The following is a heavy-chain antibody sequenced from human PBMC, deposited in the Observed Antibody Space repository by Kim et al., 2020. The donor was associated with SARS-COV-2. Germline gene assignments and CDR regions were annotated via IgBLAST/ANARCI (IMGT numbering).Heavy chain of an antibody. V-gene: IGHV3-30*04. CDR1: GFTFSSYA. D-gene: IGHD3-10*01. J-gene: IGHJ3*02. CDR3: ARNSGSNAFDI. CDR2: ISYDGSNK. Sequence: GGSLRLSCAASGFTFSSYAMHWVRQAPGKGLEWVAVISYDGSNKYYADSVKGRFTISRDNSKNTLYLQMNSQRAEDTAVYYCARNSGSNAFDIWGQGTMVTVSS.